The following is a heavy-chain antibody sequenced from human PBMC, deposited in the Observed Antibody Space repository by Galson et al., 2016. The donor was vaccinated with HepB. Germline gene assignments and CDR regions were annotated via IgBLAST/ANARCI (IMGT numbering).Heavy chain of an antibody. J-gene: IGHJ4*02. V-gene: IGHV3-48*01. CDR1: GFTFNRYS. CDR3: VREYNWAFDY. CDR2: IGPNSNDI. D-gene: IGHD1-20*01. Sequence: SLRLSCAASGFTFNRYSMNWVRQAPGKGLEWISYIGPNSNDIHYADSVKGRFTISRDNARNSLYLQMNSLRAEDTAVYYCVREYNWAFDYWGQGILVTVSS.